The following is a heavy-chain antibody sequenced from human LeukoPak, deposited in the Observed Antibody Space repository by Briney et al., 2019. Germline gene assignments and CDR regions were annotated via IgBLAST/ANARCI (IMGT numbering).Heavy chain of an antibody. J-gene: IGHJ4*02. D-gene: IGHD1-7*01. V-gene: IGHV3-21*01. CDR2: ISSSSSYI. Sequence: GGPLRLSCAASGFTFSSYSMNWVRQAPGKGLEWVSSISSSSSYIYYADSVKGRFTISRDNAKNSLYLQMNSLRAEDTAVYYCASELELLIDYWGQGTLVTVSS. CDR3: ASELELLIDY. CDR1: GFTFSSYS.